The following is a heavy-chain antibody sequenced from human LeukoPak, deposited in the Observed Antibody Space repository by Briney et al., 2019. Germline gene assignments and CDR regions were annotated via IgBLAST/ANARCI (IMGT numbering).Heavy chain of an antibody. V-gene: IGHV4-4*07. CDR3: ARWSGGGWFDP. CDR2: IYNSGST. J-gene: IGHJ5*02. D-gene: IGHD3-3*01. Sequence: SETLSLTCTVSGGSISSFSWSWLRQPAGKGLEWIGRIYNSGSTNPSLKSRVTMSVDTSKNQFSLNLNSVTAADTAVYYCARWSGGGWFDPWGQGTLVTVSS. CDR1: GGSISSFS.